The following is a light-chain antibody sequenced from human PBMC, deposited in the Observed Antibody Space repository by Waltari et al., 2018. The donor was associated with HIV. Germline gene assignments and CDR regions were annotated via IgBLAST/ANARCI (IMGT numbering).Light chain of an antibody. CDR2: DAS. V-gene: IGKV3-11*01. Sequence: EIVLTQSPVTLSLSPGERATLSCRASQSVSTYLAWYQQKPGQAPSLLIYDASNRATGIPARFSGSGSGTDFTLTISSLEPEDFAVYYCQQRRNWPLTFGGGTKVEIK. CDR3: QQRRNWPLT. J-gene: IGKJ4*01. CDR1: QSVSTY.